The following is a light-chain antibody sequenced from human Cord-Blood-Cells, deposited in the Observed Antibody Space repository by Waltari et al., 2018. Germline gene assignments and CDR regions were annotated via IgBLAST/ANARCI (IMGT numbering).Light chain of an antibody. CDR2: EVS. V-gene: IGLV2-23*02. CDR3: CSYAGSSTLV. CDR1: RSDVGSYNL. J-gene: IGLJ3*02. Sequence: QSALTQPASVPGSPGQSITLSCTRTRSDVGSYNLVSWYQQHPGKAPNLMIYEVSQRPSGVSNRFSGSKSGNTASLTISGLQAEDEADYYCCSYAGSSTLVFGGGTKLTVL.